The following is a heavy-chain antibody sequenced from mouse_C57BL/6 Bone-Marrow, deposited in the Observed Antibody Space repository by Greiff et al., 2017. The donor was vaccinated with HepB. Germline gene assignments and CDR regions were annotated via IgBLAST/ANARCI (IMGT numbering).Heavy chain of an antibody. D-gene: IGHD2-4*01. CDR2: IRSKSNNYAT. Sequence: EVQLVESGGGLVQPKGSLKLSCAASGFSFNTYAMNWVRQAPGKGLEWVARIRSKSNNYATYYADSVKDRFTISRDDSESMLYLQMNNLKTEDTAMYYCVRERNYDYVFDYWGQGTTLTVSS. CDR3: VRERNYDYVFDY. V-gene: IGHV10-1*01. J-gene: IGHJ2*01. CDR1: GFSFNTYA.